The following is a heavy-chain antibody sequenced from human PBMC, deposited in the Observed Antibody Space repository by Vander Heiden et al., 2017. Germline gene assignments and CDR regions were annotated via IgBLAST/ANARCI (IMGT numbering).Heavy chain of an antibody. D-gene: IGHD4-17*01. J-gene: IGHJ4*02. CDR1: GFPFSNYA. V-gene: IGHV3-33*01. Sequence: QVQMVESGGGVVQPGSLRLSCAASGFPFSNYAMHWVRQAPGKGLEWVAVVWYDGSNKYYADSVKGRFTISRDNSKDTLSLQMDSLTAEDTAIYYCARGHFTTVTSHHTGFYWGQGTLVTVSS. CDR2: VWYDGSNK. CDR3: ARGHFTTVTSHHTGFY.